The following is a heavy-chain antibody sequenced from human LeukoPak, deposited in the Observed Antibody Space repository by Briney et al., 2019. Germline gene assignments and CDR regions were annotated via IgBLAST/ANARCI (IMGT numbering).Heavy chain of an antibody. Sequence: GGALGLSGAGSGFNFNVYAMTWVRQAPGKGLEWDSYISCSGNTLYYVDSVKGRYPISRDNANNPLYVQLNSLRGDDTAVYYCARESTNYRASGSYSNNWFGPCGQGTLVTVSS. CDR1: GFNFNVYA. D-gene: IGHD3-10*01. V-gene: IGHV3-48*03. J-gene: IGHJ5*02. CDR3: ARESTNYRASGSYSNNWFGP. CDR2: ISCSGNTL.